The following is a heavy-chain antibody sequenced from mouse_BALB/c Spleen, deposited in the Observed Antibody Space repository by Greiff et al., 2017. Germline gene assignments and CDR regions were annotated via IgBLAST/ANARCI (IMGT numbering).Heavy chain of an antibody. V-gene: IGHV5-4*02. D-gene: IGHD2-4*01. CDR3: ALSTMITTGFAY. CDR1: GFTFSDYY. Sequence: EVKLMESGGGLVKPGGSLKLSCAASGFTFSDYYMYWVRQTPEKRLEWVATISDGGSYTYYPDSVKGRFTISRDNAKNNLYLQMSSLKSEDTAMYCCALSTMITTGFAYWGQGTLVTVSA. CDR2: ISDGGSYT. J-gene: IGHJ3*01.